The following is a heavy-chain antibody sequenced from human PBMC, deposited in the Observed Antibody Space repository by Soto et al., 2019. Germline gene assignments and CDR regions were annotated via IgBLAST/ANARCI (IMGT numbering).Heavy chain of an antibody. Sequence: SETLSLTCTVSGGSVSSGSYYWSWIRQPPGKGLEWIGYIYYSGSTNYNPSLKSRVTISVDTSKNQFSLKLSSVTAADTAVYYCVGGVYDFWSGYHKDYWGQGTLVTVSS. CDR3: VGGVYDFWSGYHKDY. D-gene: IGHD3-3*01. CDR2: IYYSGST. V-gene: IGHV4-61*01. CDR1: GGSVSSGSYY. J-gene: IGHJ4*02.